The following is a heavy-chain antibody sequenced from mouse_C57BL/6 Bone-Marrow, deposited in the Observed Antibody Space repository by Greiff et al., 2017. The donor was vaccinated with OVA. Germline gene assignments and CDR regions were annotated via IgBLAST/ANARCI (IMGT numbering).Heavy chain of an antibody. CDR2: IYPGSGNT. J-gene: IGHJ2*01. CDR1: GYSFTSYY. CDR3: ARLTLITTVVVFED. D-gene: IGHD1-1*01. Sequence: QVQLKQSGPELVKPGASVKISCKASGYSFTSYYIHWVKQRPGQGLEWIGWIYPGSGNTKYNEKFKGKATLTADTSSSTAYMQLSSLTSEDSAVYYCARLTLITTVVVFEDWGQGTTLTVSS. V-gene: IGHV1-66*01.